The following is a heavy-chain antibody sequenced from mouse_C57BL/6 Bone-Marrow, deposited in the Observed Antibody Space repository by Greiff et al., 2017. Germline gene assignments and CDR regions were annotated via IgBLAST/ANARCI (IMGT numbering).Heavy chain of an antibody. CDR1: GSSITSDY. CDR2: ISYSGST. Sequence: EVQLQQSGPGLAKPSQPLSLPCSVPGSSITSDYWNWIRKFPGNKLEYMGYISYSGSTYYNPSLKSRISITRDTSKNQYYLQLNSVTTEDTATYYCARYKAGYGSSEDMDYWGQGTSVTVSS. D-gene: IGHD1-1*01. V-gene: IGHV3-8*01. CDR3: ARYKAGYGSSEDMDY. J-gene: IGHJ4*01.